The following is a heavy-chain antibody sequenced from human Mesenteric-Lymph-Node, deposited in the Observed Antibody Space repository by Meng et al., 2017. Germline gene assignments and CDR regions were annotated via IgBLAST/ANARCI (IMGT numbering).Heavy chain of an antibody. Sequence: GESLKISCAASGFIYSDYWMTWVRQAPGKGLEWVANINQDGSEKYYVDSVKGRFTISRDNAKNSLYLQMNSLRAEDTAVYYCARDYYDSSGDYYYGMDVWGQGTTVTVSS. D-gene: IGHD3-22*01. V-gene: IGHV3-7*01. J-gene: IGHJ6*02. CDR1: GFIYSDYW. CDR3: ARDYYDSSGDYYYGMDV. CDR2: INQDGSEK.